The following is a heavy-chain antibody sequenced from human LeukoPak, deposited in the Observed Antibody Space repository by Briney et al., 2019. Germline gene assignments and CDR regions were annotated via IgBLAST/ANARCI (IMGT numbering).Heavy chain of an antibody. D-gene: IGHD2-15*01. V-gene: IGHV5-51*01. J-gene: IGHJ5*02. CDR2: IYPGDSDI. Sequence: GESLKISCKGSGYTFTSYWIGWVRQMPGKGLEWMGIIYPGDSDIRYSPSFQGQVTISADKSISTAYLQWSSLKASDTAMYYCARQEYCSGGSCYTWFDPWGQGTLATVSS. CDR1: GYTFTSYW. CDR3: ARQEYCSGGSCYTWFDP.